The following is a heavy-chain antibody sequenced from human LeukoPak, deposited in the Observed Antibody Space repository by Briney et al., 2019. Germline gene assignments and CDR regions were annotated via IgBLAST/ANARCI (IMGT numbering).Heavy chain of an antibody. J-gene: IGHJ6*02. D-gene: IGHD3-9*01. CDR3: AKDSYYDILTGYYTPYYYYGMDV. CDR2: ISGSGGST. CDR1: GFTLSSYA. Sequence: GGSLRLSCAASGFTLSSYAISWVRQAPGKGLEWVSAISGSGGSTYYADSVKGRFTISRDNSKNTLYLQMNSLRAEDTAVYYCAKDSYYDILTGYYTPYYYYGMDVWGQGTTVTVSS. V-gene: IGHV3-23*01.